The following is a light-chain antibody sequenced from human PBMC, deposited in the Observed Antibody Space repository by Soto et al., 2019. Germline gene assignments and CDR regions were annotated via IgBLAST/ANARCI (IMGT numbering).Light chain of an antibody. CDR2: EVS. Sequence: QSVLTQPASVSGSPGQSITISCTGTSSDVGSYDLVSWYQQHPGKAPKLMIFEVSNRPSGVSNRFSGSKSGNTASLTIFGFQAEEEVDYYCSSYFVSSISYVSAPGTKVPAL. CDR1: SSDVGSYDL. CDR3: SSYFVSSISYV. V-gene: IGLV2-23*02. J-gene: IGLJ1*01.